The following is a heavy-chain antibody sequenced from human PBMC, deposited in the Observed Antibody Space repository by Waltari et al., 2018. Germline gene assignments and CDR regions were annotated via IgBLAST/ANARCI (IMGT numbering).Heavy chain of an antibody. V-gene: IGHV4-38-2*02. CDR1: GYSISSGYY. CDR3: ARDPVMVVTPDPFDY. Sequence: QVQLQESGPGLVKPSETLSLTCAVSGYSISSGYYWGWIRQPPGKGLEWIGSIYHSGSTYYNPSLKSRVTISVDTSKNQFSLKLSPVTAADTAVYYCARDPVMVVTPDPFDYWGQGTLVTVSS. D-gene: IGHD2-21*02. J-gene: IGHJ4*02. CDR2: IYHSGST.